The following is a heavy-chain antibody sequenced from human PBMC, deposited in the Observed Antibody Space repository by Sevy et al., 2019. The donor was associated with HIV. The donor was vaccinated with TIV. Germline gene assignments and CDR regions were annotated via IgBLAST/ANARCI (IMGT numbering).Heavy chain of an antibody. CDR3: ARDPPGGYFDY. D-gene: IGHD3-10*01. CDR2: INSDGSST. J-gene: IGHJ4*02. Sequence: GGSLRLSCAASGFTFSTYTMNWVRQAPGKGLEWVSRINSDGSSTSYADSVKGRFTISRDNAKNTLYLQMNSLRAEDTAVYYCARDPPGGYFDYWGQGTLVTVSS. V-gene: IGHV3-74*01. CDR1: GFTFSTYT.